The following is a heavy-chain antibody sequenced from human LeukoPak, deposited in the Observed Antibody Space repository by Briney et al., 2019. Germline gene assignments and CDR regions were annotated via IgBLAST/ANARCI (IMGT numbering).Heavy chain of an antibody. CDR2: ISDRGRT. Sequence: SQTLSLTCTVSGGSVSSGGYYWSWIRQHPQKGLEWIGYISDRGRTYYNPSLMSRLTISVDTSKNQFSLRLTSVTAADTAVYYCARASRLGELSLGYWGQGTLVSVSS. J-gene: IGHJ4*02. D-gene: IGHD3-16*02. CDR1: GGSVSSGGYY. V-gene: IGHV4-31*03. CDR3: ARASRLGELSLGY.